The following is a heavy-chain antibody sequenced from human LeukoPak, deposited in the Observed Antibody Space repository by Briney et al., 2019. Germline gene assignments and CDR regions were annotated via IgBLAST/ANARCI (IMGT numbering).Heavy chain of an antibody. CDR2: INPSGGST. J-gene: IGHJ4*02. V-gene: IGHV1-46*01. CDR1: GYTFTSYY. CDR3: ASSEALEWYFDY. D-gene: IGHD3-3*01. Sequence: GASVKVSCTASGYTFTSYYMHWVRQAPGQGLEWMGIINPSGGSTSYAQKFQGRVTMTRDTSTSTVYMELSSLRSEDTAVYYCASSEALEWYFDYWGQGTLVTVSP.